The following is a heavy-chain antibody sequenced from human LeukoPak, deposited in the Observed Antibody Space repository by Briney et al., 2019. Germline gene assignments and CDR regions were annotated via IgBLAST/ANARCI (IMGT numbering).Heavy chain of an antibody. V-gene: IGHV3-48*01. CDR3: ARGKLTYYYDSSGYYSVWDPFDY. Sequence: PGGSLRLSCAASGFTFSSYSMNWVRQAPGKGLEWVSYISSSSSTIYYADSVKGRFTISRDNAKNSLYLQMNSLRAEDTAVYYCARGKLTYYYDSSGYYSVWDPFDYWGQGTLVTVSS. J-gene: IGHJ4*02. CDR2: ISSSSSTI. D-gene: IGHD3-22*01. CDR1: GFTFSSYS.